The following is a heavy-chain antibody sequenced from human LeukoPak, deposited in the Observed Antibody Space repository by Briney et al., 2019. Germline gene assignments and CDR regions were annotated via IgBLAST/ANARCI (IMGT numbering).Heavy chain of an antibody. CDR3: TREMWAAAAY. CDR2: IKEDGSEK. CDR1: GFIFSSSW. D-gene: IGHD6-13*01. V-gene: IGHV3-7*01. Sequence: GGSLRLSCAASGFIFSSSWMSWVRQAPGKGLEWVANIKEDGSEKYYVDSVKGRFTISRDNAKNTLYLQMNSLRADDTAVYYCTREMWAAAAYWGQGTLVTVSS. J-gene: IGHJ4*02.